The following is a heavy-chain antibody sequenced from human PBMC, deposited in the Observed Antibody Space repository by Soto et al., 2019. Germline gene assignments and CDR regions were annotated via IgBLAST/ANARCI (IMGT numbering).Heavy chain of an antibody. CDR1: GYNFRSYG. Sequence: QVQLLQSGAEVKKPGASVRVSCTASGYNFRSYGITWVRQAPGKRPEWMGWISADNGNTNYAQNLQGSVTMTTDTSTSTAYMDLRSLRSDDTAVYYCARAPSRISDATRADYWGQGTLVTVSS. D-gene: IGHD1-26*01. CDR3: ARAPSRISDATRADY. V-gene: IGHV1-18*04. J-gene: IGHJ4*02. CDR2: ISADNGNT.